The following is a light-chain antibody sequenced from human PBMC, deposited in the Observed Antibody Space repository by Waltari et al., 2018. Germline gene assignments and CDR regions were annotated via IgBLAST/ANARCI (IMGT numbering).Light chain of an antibody. Sequence: DIVMTQSPDSLAVSLGERATINCKPSQSVLYSSNKKNYLAWYQQKPGQSPKLLIYWASTRESGVPDRFSGSGSETDFTLTISSLQAEDVAVYYCQQYYSTLSWTFGQGTKVEIK. CDR2: WAS. CDR1: QSVLYSSNKKNY. CDR3: QQYYSTLSWT. J-gene: IGKJ1*01. V-gene: IGKV4-1*01.